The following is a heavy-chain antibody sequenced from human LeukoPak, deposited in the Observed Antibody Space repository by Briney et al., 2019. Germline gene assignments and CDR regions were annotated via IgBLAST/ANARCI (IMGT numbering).Heavy chain of an antibody. J-gene: IGHJ4*02. V-gene: IGHV1-18*04. CDR1: GYTFTGYY. CDR2: VSPYNGNT. Sequence: GASVKVSCKASGYTFTGYYMHWVRQAPGQGLEWMGWVSPYNGNTYYSQRFQGRVTISKDTSTGTAYMDLRNMRDDDTAMYYCARNGRVRRVVKDLFEYWGQGTLVAVSS. CDR3: ARNGRVRRVVKDLFEY. D-gene: IGHD3-10*01.